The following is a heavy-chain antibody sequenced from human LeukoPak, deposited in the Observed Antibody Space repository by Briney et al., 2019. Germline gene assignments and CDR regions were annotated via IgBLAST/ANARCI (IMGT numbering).Heavy chain of an antibody. CDR3: AKTEYCSSTSCYLYYFDY. V-gene: IGHV3-23*01. Sequence: GGSLRLSCAASGFTFSSYAMSWVRQAPGKGLEGVSAISARGDSTYYADSVKGRFTISRDNSKNTLYLQMNSLRAEDTAVYYCAKTEYCSSTSCYLYYFDYWGQGTLVTVSS. J-gene: IGHJ4*02. CDR1: GFTFSSYA. D-gene: IGHD2-2*01. CDR2: ISARGDST.